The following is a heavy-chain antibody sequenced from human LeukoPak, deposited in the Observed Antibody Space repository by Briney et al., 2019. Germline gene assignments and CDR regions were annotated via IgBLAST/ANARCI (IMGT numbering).Heavy chain of an antibody. CDR2: ISSSSSTI. V-gene: IGHV3-48*02. CDR3: APRGVVIDY. D-gene: IGHD3-3*01. CDR1: GFTFNSYT. Sequence: PGGSLRLSCAASGFTFNSYTVNWVRQAPGKGLEWVSYISSSSSTIYYADSVKGRFTISRDNAKNSLYLQVSSLRDEDTAVYYCAPRGVVIDYWGQGTLVTVSS. J-gene: IGHJ4*02.